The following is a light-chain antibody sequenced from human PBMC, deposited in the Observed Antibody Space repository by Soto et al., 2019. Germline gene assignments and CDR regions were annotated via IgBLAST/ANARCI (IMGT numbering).Light chain of an antibody. Sequence: IVMTQSPATLSVSPGERATLSCRASPSVSSNLAWYQQKPGQAPRLLLYGASTRATGFPARFSGSGSGTEFTLTISSLQSEDFAVYYCQQYNNWPPANTFGQGTKLEIK. CDR1: PSVSSN. CDR3: QQYNNWPPANT. V-gene: IGKV3-15*01. CDR2: GAS. J-gene: IGKJ2*01.